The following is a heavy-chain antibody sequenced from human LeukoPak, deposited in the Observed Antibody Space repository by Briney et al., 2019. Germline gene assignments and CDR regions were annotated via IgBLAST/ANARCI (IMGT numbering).Heavy chain of an antibody. J-gene: IGHJ4*02. D-gene: IGHD5-18*01. V-gene: IGHV3-21*01. Sequence: PGGSLRLSCAASGFTFSSYSMNWVRQAPGKGLEWVSSIGSSSSYIYYADSVKGRFTISRDNAKNSLYLQMNSLRAEDTAVYYCAREGGDSYGPNPLDYWGQGTLVTVSS. CDR2: IGSSSSYI. CDR1: GFTFSSYS. CDR3: AREGGDSYGPNPLDY.